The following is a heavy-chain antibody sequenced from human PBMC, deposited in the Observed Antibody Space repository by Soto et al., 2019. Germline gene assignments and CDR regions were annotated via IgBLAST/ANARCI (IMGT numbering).Heavy chain of an antibody. CDR3: AKSFSWLDGAFDI. J-gene: IGHJ3*02. Sequence: EVQLVESGGGLVQPGRSLRLSCAASGFTFDDYAMHWVRQAPGKGLEWVSGISWNSGSIGYADSVKGRSTISRDNAKNSLYLQMNSLRAEDTALYYCAKSFSWLDGAFDIWGQGTMVTVSS. D-gene: IGHD6-19*01. V-gene: IGHV3-9*01. CDR2: ISWNSGSI. CDR1: GFTFDDYA.